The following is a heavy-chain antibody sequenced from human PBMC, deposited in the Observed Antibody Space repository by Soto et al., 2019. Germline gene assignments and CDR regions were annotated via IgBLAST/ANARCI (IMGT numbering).Heavy chain of an antibody. J-gene: IGHJ4*02. CDR3: AKDQDQAPGIAAD. CDR1: GFTFDDYA. CDR2: ISWNSGSI. V-gene: IGHV3-9*01. D-gene: IGHD6-13*01. Sequence: GGSMRLSCAASGFTFDDYAMHWVRQAPGKGLEWVSGISWNSGSIGYADSVKGRFTISRDNAKNSLYLQMNSLRAEDTALYYCAKDQDQAPGIAADWGQGTLVTVSS.